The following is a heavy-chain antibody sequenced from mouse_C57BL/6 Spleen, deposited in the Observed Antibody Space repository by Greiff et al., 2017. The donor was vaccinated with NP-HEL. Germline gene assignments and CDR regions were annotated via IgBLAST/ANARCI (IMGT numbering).Heavy chain of an antibody. CDR2: INPYNGDT. CDR3: ARQGGGYDGFAY. D-gene: IGHD2-2*01. Sequence: EVQLQQSGPELVKPGDSVKISCKASGYSFTGYFMNWVMQSHGKSLEWIGRINPYNGDTFYNQKFKGKATLTVDKSSRTAHMELRSLTSEDSAVYYCARQGGGYDGFAYWGQGTLVTVSA. CDR1: GYSFTGYF. V-gene: IGHV1-20*01. J-gene: IGHJ3*01.